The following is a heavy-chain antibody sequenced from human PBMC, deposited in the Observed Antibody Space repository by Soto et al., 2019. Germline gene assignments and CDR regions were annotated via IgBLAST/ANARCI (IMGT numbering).Heavy chain of an antibody. V-gene: IGHV3-66*01. CDR3: ARERRDSSGPKYYFDY. CDR2: IYSGGST. CDR1: GFTVSSNY. D-gene: IGHD6-19*01. J-gene: IGHJ4*02. Sequence: GGSLRLSCAASGFTVSSNYMSWVRQAPGKGLEWVSVIYSGGSTYYADSVKGRFTISRDNSKNTLYLQMNSLRAEDTAVYYCARERRDSSGPKYYFDYWGQGTLVTVSS.